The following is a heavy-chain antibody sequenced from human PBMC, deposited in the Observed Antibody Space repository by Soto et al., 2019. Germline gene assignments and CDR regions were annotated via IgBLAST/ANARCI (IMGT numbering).Heavy chain of an antibody. CDR1: GFSLSTSGMC. CDR2: IDWDDDK. J-gene: IGHJ4*02. CDR3: ARSARAEDYFDY. Sequence: SGPTLVNPTQTLTLTCTFSGFSLSTSGMCVSWIRQPPGKALEWLARIDWDDDKYYSTSLKTRLTISKDTSKNQVVLTMTNMDPVDTATYYCARSARAEDYFDYWGQGTLVTVSS. V-gene: IGHV2-70*11.